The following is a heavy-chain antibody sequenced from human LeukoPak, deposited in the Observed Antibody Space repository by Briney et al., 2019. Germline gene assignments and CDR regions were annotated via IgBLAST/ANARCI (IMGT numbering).Heavy chain of an antibody. D-gene: IGHD3-10*01. CDR1: GCTFSNYA. V-gene: IGHV3-23*01. Sequence: GESLTLSCAASGCTFSNYAMSWVRQAAGKGLEWVSVISDRGGSTYHPDSVKGRFTISRDNSKNTLYLQMNSLRAEDTAVYYCAKDTYYYGSGSYSDYWGQGTLVAVSS. J-gene: IGHJ4*02. CDR2: ISDRGGST. CDR3: AKDTYYYGSGSYSDY.